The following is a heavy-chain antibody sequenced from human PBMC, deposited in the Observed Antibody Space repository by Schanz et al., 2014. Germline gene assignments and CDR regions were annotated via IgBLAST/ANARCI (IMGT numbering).Heavy chain of an antibody. D-gene: IGHD6-13*01. V-gene: IGHV3-33*01. CDR1: GFTFSRFG. CDR2: VWSDGNTK. Sequence: QVQLVESGGGVVRPGRSLRLSCATSGFTFSRFGMHWVRQAPGKGPEWVALVWSDGNTKYYVDSVKGRFTISRDNSKNTVYLRMNGLKTEDTAVYYCTTQQLGSHYLYGMDVWGQGTTVTVS. J-gene: IGHJ6*02. CDR3: TTQQLGSHYLYGMDV.